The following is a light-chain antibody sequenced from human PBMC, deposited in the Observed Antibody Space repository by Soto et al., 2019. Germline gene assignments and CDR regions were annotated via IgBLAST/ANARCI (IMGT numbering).Light chain of an antibody. V-gene: IGKV3-15*01. CDR2: RTS. J-gene: IGKJ4*01. Sequence: EIVMTQSPATLSVSPGERVTLSCKASRSVSVNLAWYQQKPGQAPRLLIYRTSTRATDVPDRFSGTGSGTDFTLTISGLQSEDFAVYYCQQYKTWPPLTFGGGTKVEIK. CDR1: RSVSVN. CDR3: QQYKTWPPLT.